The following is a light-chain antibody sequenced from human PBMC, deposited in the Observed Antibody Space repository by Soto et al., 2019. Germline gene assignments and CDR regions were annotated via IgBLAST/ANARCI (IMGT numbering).Light chain of an antibody. J-gene: IGKJ1*01. CDR3: QQYGSSQWT. CDR1: QSVRSN. V-gene: IGKV3-15*01. CDR2: GAS. Sequence: EVELTQSPDILSVSPGETATLSCRASQSVRSNLAWYQQKPGQAPRLLIYGASTRATGIPARFSGSGSGREFTLTISSLQSEDFAVYYCQQYGSSQWTFGQGTKVEIK.